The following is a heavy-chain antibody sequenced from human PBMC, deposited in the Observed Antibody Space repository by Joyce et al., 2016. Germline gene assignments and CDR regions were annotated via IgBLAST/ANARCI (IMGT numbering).Heavy chain of an antibody. CDR3: VRGISARPGGPNWFDP. D-gene: IGHD6-6*01. CDR2: INTDGSST. Sequence: EVQLVESGGGLVQPGGSLRLSCAASGFSFSGYWIHWVRQHPGKGWWVVSRINTDGSSTRFADSVKGRFTISRDNAKNTLYLQMNSLRAEDTAVYYCVRGISARPGGPNWFDPWGQGTLVTVSS. CDR1: GFSFSGYW. J-gene: IGHJ5*02. V-gene: IGHV3-74*01.